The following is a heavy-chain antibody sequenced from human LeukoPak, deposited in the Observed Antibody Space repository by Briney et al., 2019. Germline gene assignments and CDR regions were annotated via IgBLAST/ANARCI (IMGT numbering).Heavy chain of an antibody. Sequence: GASVKLSCKASGGTFSSYAISWVRQAPGQGLEWMGGSIPIFGTANYAQKFQGRVTITADESTSTAYMELSSLRSEDTAVYYCVVVPAAMRRSYWYFDLWGRGTLVTVSS. CDR2: SIPIFGTA. CDR1: GGTFSSYA. D-gene: IGHD2-2*01. CDR3: VVVPAAMRRSYWYFDL. J-gene: IGHJ2*01. V-gene: IGHV1-69*13.